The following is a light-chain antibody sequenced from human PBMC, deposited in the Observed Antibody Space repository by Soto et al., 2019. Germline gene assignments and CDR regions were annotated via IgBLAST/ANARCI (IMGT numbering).Light chain of an antibody. Sequence: QSALTQPPSVSGAPGQRVTISCTGSSSNIGAGYDVHWYQQIPGTAPKLLMYNNKNRPPGVPDRFSGSKSGTSASLAITGLQAGDEADYYCQSYDSSLSGYVFGTGTKLTVL. CDR3: QSYDSSLSGYV. V-gene: IGLV1-40*01. J-gene: IGLJ1*01. CDR2: NNK. CDR1: SSNIGAGYD.